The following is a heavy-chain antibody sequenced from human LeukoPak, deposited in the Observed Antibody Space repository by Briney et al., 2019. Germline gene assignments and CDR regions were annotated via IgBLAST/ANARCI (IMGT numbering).Heavy chain of an antibody. Sequence: PGGSLRLSCAASGFTFSSYSMNWVRQAPGKGLEWVLYISSSSSTIYYADSVKGRFTISRDNAKNSLYLQMNSLRAEDTAVYYCASSGLLWFGELALHHAFDIWGQGTMVTVSS. D-gene: IGHD3-10*01. V-gene: IGHV3-48*01. CDR3: ASSGLLWFGELALHHAFDI. CDR1: GFTFSSYS. CDR2: ISSSSSTI. J-gene: IGHJ3*02.